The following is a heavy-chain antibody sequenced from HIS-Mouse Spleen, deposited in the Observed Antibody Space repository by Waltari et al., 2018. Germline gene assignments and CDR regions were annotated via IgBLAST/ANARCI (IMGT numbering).Heavy chain of an antibody. CDR2: IYTSGST. V-gene: IGHV4-4*07. Sequence: QVQLQESGPGLVKPSATLSLTCTVSGGSISSYYWSWIRQPAGKGLEWIGGIYTSGSTNYNPSLKSRVTMSVDTSKNQFSLKLSSVTAADSAVYYCARVLVGEWQGGTNWFDPWGQGTLVTVSS. CDR3: ARVLVGEWQGGTNWFDP. J-gene: IGHJ5*02. D-gene: IGHD2-15*01. CDR1: GGSISSYY.